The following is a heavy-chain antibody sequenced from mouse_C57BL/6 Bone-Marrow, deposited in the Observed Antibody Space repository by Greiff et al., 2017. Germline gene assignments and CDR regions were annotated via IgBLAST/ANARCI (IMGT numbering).Heavy chain of an antibody. CDR2: IFPGSGST. V-gene: IGHV1-75*01. J-gene: IGHJ3*01. D-gene: IGHD1-1*01. Sequence: QVQLKQSGPELVKPGASVKISCKASGSTFTDYYINWVKQRPGQGLEWIGWIFPGSGSTYYNEKFKGKATLTVDKSSSTAYMLLSSLTSEDSAVYFCARGTNYGSSLFAYWGQGTLVTVSA. CDR1: GSTFTDYY. CDR3: ARGTNYGSSLFAY.